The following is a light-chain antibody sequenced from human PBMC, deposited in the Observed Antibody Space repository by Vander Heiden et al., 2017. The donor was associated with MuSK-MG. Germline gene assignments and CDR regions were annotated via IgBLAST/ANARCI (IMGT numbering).Light chain of an antibody. V-gene: IGKV1-39*01. Sequence: GGRVTITCRASQSISSYLNWYQQKPGKAPKLLIYAASSLQSGVPSRFRGSGSGTEFTLTISSLQPEDFATYYCQQSYSYPRTFGQGTKVEIK. CDR3: QQSYSYPRT. CDR1: QSISSY. J-gene: IGKJ1*01. CDR2: AAS.